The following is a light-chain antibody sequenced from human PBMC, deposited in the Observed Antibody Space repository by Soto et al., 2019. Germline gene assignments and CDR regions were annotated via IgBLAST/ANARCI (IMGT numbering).Light chain of an antibody. CDR1: SSDVGGYNY. CDR3: CSYATYNMI. Sequence: QSALTQPASVSGSPGQSITISCTGTSSDVGGYNYVSWYQQHPDKAPKLIIYDGTERPSGVSNRFSGSKSGNTASLTISGLQAEDEAHYYCCSYATYNMILGGGTQLTVL. J-gene: IGLJ2*01. V-gene: IGLV2-14*01. CDR2: DGT.